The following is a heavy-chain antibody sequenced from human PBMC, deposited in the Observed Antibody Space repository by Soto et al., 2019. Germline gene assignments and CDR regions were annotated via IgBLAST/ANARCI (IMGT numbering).Heavy chain of an antibody. CDR2: IYYSGST. D-gene: IGHD3-10*01. J-gene: IGHJ5*02. CDR3: ARDHTMVRGVIGNWFDP. V-gene: IGHV4-59*06. Sequence: SETLSLTCTVSGGSISSYYWSWIRQHPGKGLEWIGYIYYSGSTYYNPSLKSRVTISVDTSKNQFSLKLSSVTAADTAVYYCARDHTMVRGVIGNWFDPWGQGTLVTVSS. CDR1: GGSISSYY.